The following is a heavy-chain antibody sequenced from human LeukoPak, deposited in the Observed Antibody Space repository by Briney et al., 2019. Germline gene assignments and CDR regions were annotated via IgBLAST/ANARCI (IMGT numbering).Heavy chain of an antibody. J-gene: IGHJ4*02. Sequence: PGGSLRLSCAASGFTFSNYAMSWVRQAPGKGLEWVSTISGSGGSTYNADSVKGRFTISRDNSKNTLYLQMNSLRAEDTAVYYCAKDTVYYDSSGYPPYHFDYWGQGTLVTVSS. CDR3: AKDTVYYDSSGYPPYHFDY. CDR2: ISGSGGST. D-gene: IGHD3-22*01. CDR1: GFTFSNYA. V-gene: IGHV3-23*01.